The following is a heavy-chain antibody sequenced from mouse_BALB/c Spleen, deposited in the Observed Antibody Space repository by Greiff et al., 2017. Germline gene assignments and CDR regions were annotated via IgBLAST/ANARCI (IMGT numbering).Heavy chain of an antibody. Sequence: VQLQQSGPGLVKPSQSLSLTCSVTGYSITSGYYWNWIRQFPGNKLEWMGYISYDGSNNYNPSLKNRISITRDTSKNQFFLKLNSVTTEDTATYYCARDLLRGGYAMDYWGQGTSVTVSS. CDR3: ARDLLRGGYAMDY. CDR2: ISYDGSN. J-gene: IGHJ4*01. V-gene: IGHV3-6*02. CDR1: GYSITSGYY. D-gene: IGHD2-1*01.